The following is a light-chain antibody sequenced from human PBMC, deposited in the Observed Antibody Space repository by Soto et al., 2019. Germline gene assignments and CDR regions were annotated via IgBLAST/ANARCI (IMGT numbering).Light chain of an antibody. Sequence: EIVMTQSPATLSVSPGERATLSCRASQHVGSKLAWYQQKPGQAPRLLIYGASTRATGIPARFNGSGSGTEFTLTISSLQSEDFAVYFCQQYTSITFGQGTRLEMK. CDR3: QQYTSIT. J-gene: IGKJ5*01. CDR1: QHVGSK. V-gene: IGKV3-15*01. CDR2: GAS.